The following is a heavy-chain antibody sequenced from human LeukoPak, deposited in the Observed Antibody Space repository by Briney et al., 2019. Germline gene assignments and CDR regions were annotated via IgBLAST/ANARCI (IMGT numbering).Heavy chain of an antibody. J-gene: IGHJ4*02. V-gene: IGHV1-18*01. CDR2: ISGNNDNP. D-gene: IGHD2-2*01. CDR3: ARDGTSTDDY. CDR1: GYTFSNFG. Sequence: ASVKVSCKTSGYTFSNFGISWVRQAPGQGLEWMGWISGNNDNPNYGQKFQGRFTVTTDSSTSTTYMELRNLRSDDTAVYYCARDGTSTDDYWGQGTLVTVSS.